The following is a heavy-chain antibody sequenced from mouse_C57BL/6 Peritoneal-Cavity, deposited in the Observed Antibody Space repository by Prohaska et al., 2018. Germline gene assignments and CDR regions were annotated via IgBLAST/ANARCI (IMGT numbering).Heavy chain of an antibody. D-gene: IGHD1-1*01. CDR1: GYTFTDYH. CDR3: ASYYGSSHFDY. J-gene: IGHJ2*01. V-gene: IGHV1-19*01. Sequence: EVQLQQSGPVLVKPGASVKMSCKASGYTFTDYHMNWVKQSHGKSLEWIGVINPYNGGTSYNQKFKGKATLTVDKSSSTAYMELNSLTSEDSAVYYCASYYGSSHFDYWGQGTTLTVSS. CDR2: INPYNGGT.